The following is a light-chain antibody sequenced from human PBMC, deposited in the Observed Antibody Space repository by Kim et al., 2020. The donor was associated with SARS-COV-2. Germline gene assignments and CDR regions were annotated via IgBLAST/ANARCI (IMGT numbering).Light chain of an antibody. CDR2: DVS. J-gene: IGLJ3*02. V-gene: IGLV2-11*01. Sequence: QSALIQPRSLSGSPGQSVTISCTGTSSDVGDLDYVSWYQHHPAKAPKLMIFDVSKRPAGVPDRFSGPKSGDTAFLTISGLQAEDEADYYCCSYAGGNTWVFGGGTQLTVL. CDR3: CSYAGGNTWV. CDR1: SSDVGDLDY.